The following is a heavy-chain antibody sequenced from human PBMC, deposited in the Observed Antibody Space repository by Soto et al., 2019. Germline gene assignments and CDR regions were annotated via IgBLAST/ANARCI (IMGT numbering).Heavy chain of an antibody. D-gene: IGHD1-1*01. J-gene: IGHJ6*03. V-gene: IGHV4-59*01. CDR3: ARATGPSSYMDV. CDR2: IYYSGST. Sequence: PSETLSLTCTVSGGSISSYYWSWIRQPPGKGLEWIGYIYYSGSTNYNPSLKSRVTISVDTSKNQFSLKLSSVTAADTAVYYCARATGPSSYMDVWGKGTTVTVSS. CDR1: GGSISSYY.